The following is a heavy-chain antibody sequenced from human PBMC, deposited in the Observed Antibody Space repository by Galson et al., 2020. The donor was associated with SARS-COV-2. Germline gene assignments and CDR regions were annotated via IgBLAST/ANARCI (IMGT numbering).Heavy chain of an antibody. Sequence: ASVTVSCKAYGYRFTAFYIHWVRQAPGQGLEWMGWVHPISGGTNYAQKFQGRVTMTRDTSITTAYMDLSRLTSDDTAVYYCGRVPLFYYGSGSYSDYWGQGTLVTVSS. CDR3: GRVPLFYYGSGSYSDY. CDR2: VHPISGGT. D-gene: IGHD3-10*01. J-gene: IGHJ4*02. CDR1: GYRFTAFY. V-gene: IGHV1-2*02.